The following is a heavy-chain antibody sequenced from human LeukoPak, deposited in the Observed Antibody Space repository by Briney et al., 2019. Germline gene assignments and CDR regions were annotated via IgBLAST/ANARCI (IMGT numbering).Heavy chain of an antibody. CDR1: GFTFSTYA. CDR3: AKVLPHYDFWSGYADY. V-gene: IGHV3-23*01. CDR2: IGGSGGST. Sequence: GGSLRLSCAASGFTFSTYAMSWVRQAPGKGLEWVSAIGGSGGSTYYADSVKGRFTISRDNSKNTLYLQMNSLRAEDTAVYYCAKVLPHYDFWSGYADYWGQGTLVTVSS. J-gene: IGHJ4*02. D-gene: IGHD3-3*01.